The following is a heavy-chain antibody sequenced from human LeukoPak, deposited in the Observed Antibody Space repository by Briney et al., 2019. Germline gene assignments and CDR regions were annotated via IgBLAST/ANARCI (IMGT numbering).Heavy chain of an antibody. CDR2: ISAESGET. Sequence: GASVKVSCKASGYTLSNYGITWVRQAPGQGVEWMGWISAESGETACEQTFQGRVTMTTDTSTSTAYMELRSLRSDDTAMYYCAFQRGYRWSLFDPWGQGTLVTVSS. D-gene: IGHD5-18*01. CDR3: AFQRGYRWSLFDP. J-gene: IGHJ5*02. CDR1: GYTLSNYG. V-gene: IGHV1-18*01.